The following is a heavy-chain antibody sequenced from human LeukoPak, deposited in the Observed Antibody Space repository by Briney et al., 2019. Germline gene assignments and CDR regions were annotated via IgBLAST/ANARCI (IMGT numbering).Heavy chain of an antibody. CDR3: AKTGDYGYKSNFDS. D-gene: IGHD4-17*01. Sequence: PSETLSLTCTVSGYSISSGYYWGWIRQPPGKGLEWIGSIYHNGSTYYNPSLKSRVTISVDTSKNQFSLKLSSVTAADTALYYCAKTGDYGYKSNFDSWGQGTLVTVSS. CDR2: IYHNGST. CDR1: GYSISSGYY. V-gene: IGHV4-38-2*02. J-gene: IGHJ4*02.